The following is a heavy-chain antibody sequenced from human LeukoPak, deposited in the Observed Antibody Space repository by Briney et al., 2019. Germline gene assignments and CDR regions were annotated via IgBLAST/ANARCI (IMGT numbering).Heavy chain of an antibody. CDR1: GYTLTGYY. J-gene: IGHJ4*02. CDR2: INPNSGGT. D-gene: IGHD6-19*01. Sequence: ASVKLSCKASGYTLTGYYMHWVRQAPGQGLEWMGWINPNSGGTNYAKKFQGRVTMTRDTSISTAYMELSRLRSDDTAVYYCARGRARYSSGWKYYFDYCGQGTLVTVSS. CDR3: ARGRARYSSGWKYYFDY. V-gene: IGHV1-2*02.